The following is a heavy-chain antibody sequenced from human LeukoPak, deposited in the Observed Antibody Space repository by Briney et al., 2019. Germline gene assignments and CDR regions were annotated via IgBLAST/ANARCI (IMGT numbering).Heavy chain of an antibody. CDR2: INHSGST. CDR3: ARIPVTHGSDY. CDR1: GGSFSGYY. Sequence: PSETLSLTCAVYGGSFSGYYWSWIRQPPGKGLEWIGEINHSGSTNYNPSLKSRVTISVDTSKNQFSLKLSSVTAADTAVYYCARIPVTHGSDYWGQGTLVTVSS. D-gene: IGHD6-19*01. J-gene: IGHJ4*02. V-gene: IGHV4-34*01.